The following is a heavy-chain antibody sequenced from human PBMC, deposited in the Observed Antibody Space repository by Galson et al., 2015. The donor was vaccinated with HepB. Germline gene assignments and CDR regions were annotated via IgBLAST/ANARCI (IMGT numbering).Heavy chain of an antibody. J-gene: IGHJ4*02. V-gene: IGHV3-66*01. D-gene: IGHD6-19*01. CDR2: IYSGGST. CDR1: GFTVSSNY. Sequence: SLRLSCAASGFTVSSNYMSWVRQAPGRGLEWVSVIYSGGSTYYADSVKGRFTISRDNSKNTLYLQMSSLRAEDTAVYYCAREGAVAGHFDYWGQGTLITVSS. CDR3: AREGAVAGHFDY.